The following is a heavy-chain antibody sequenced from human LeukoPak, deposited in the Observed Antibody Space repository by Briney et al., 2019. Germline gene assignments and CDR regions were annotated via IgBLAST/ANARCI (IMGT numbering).Heavy chain of an antibody. J-gene: IGHJ6*02. V-gene: IGHV1-8*01. CDR2: MNPNSGNT. CDR3: ARGLRAPYDFWSGYYKTYYYGMDV. Sequence: ASVKVSCKASGYTFTSYDINWVRQATGQGLEWMGWMNPNSGNTGYAQKFQGRVTMTRNTSISTAYMELSSLRSEDTAVYYCARGLRAPYDFWSGYYKTYYYGMDVWGQGTTVTVSS. CDR1: GYTFTSYD. D-gene: IGHD3-3*01.